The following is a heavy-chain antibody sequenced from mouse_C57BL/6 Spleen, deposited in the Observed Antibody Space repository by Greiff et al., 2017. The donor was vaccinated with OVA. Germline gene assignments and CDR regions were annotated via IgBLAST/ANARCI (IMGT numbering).Heavy chain of an antibody. V-gene: IGHV1-55*01. CDR3: ARRNYGNYGDY. Sequence: QVQLQQPGAELVKPGASVKMSCTASGYTFTSYWLTWLKQRPGQGLEWIGDIYPGSGSPNYNEKFKSKATLTVDTSSSTAYMQLSSLTSEDAAVYYCARRNYGNYGDYWGQGTTLTVSS. CDR1: GYTFTSYW. J-gene: IGHJ2*01. CDR2: IYPGSGSP. D-gene: IGHD2-1*01.